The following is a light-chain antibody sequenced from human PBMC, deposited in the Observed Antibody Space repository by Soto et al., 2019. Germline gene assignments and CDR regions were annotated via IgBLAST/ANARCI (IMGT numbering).Light chain of an antibody. CDR3: SSYTSDNTLA. Sequence: QSVLTQPASVSGSPGQSITISCTGTYTDVGGYNFVSWYQKYSGKAPKLMIYEVSNRPSGVSNRFSGSKSGNTASLTISGLQAEDEADYYCSSYTSDNTLAFGGGTKLTVL. J-gene: IGLJ3*02. CDR2: EVS. CDR1: YTDVGGYNF. V-gene: IGLV2-14*01.